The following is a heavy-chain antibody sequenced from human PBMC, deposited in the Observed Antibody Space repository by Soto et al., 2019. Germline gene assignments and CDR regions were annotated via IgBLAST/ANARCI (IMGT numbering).Heavy chain of an antibody. CDR2: ISYDGSNK. CDR3: ARAPHGFGPLAVAGTAI. V-gene: IGHV3-30-3*01. J-gene: IGHJ4*02. CDR1: GFTFSSYA. Sequence: QVQLVESGGGVVQPGRSLRLSCAASGFTFSSYAMHWVRQAPGKGLEWVAVISYDGSNKYYADSVKGRFTISRDNSKNALYLQMNSLRAEDTAVYYGARAPHGFGPLAVAGTAIWGQGTLVTVSS. D-gene: IGHD6-19*01.